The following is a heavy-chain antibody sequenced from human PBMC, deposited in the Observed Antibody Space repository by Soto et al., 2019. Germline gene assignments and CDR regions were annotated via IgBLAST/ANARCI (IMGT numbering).Heavy chain of an antibody. CDR1: GFIFSDYS. D-gene: IGHD6-13*01. CDR2: ISGSRGYI. CDR3: ARDWAAALDY. Sequence: PRLSCAASGFIFSDYSMNWVRQAPGKGLEWVSSISGSRGYIYYGDSVKGRFTISRDNAKNSVVLQMNNLRAEDTAVYYYARDWAAALDYWGPGTLVTVSS. V-gene: IGHV3-21*01. J-gene: IGHJ4*02.